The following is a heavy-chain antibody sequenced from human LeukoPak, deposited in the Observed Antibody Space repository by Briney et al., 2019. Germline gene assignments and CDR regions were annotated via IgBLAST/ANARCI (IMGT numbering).Heavy chain of an antibody. CDR2: IGSSSRYI. CDR1: GFTFSYYT. V-gene: IGHV3-21*01. D-gene: IGHD2-15*01. Sequence: GGSLRLSCAASGFTFSYYTMTWVRQAPGKGLEWVSSIGSSSRYIYYADSVKGRFTISRDNDKNSVSLQMNSLRAEDTAVYYCARDCSSSAFDIWGQGTMVTVSS. J-gene: IGHJ3*02. CDR3: ARDCSSSAFDI.